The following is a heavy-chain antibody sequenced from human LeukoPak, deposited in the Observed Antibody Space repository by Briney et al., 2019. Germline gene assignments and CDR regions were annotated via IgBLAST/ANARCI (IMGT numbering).Heavy chain of an antibody. Sequence: GRSLRLSCAASGFTFSTYAMSWVRQAPGKGLEWVSAISGSGATTYYADSVKGRFTISRDNSKNTLYLLMNSLRAEDTAVYYCAKVRGKVAVITAALFDYWGLGNLVTVSS. J-gene: IGHJ4*01. V-gene: IGHV3-23*01. CDR2: ISGSGATT. CDR3: AKVRGKVAVITAALFDY. CDR1: GFTFSTYA. D-gene: IGHD3-22*01.